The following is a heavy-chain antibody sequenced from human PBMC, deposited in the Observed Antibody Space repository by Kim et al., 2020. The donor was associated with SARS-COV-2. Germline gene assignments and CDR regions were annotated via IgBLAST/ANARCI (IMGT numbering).Heavy chain of an antibody. D-gene: IGHD3-22*01. CDR3: ARDLFRSSGSFN. CDR2: ISSSSSYI. V-gene: IGHV3-21*01. J-gene: IGHJ4*02. CDR1: GFTFSSYS. Sequence: GGSLRLSCAASGFTFSSYSMNWVRQAPGKGLEWVSSISSSSSYIYYADSVKGRFTISRDNAKNSLYLQMNSLRAEDTAVYYCARDLFRSSGSFNWGQGTLVTDSS.